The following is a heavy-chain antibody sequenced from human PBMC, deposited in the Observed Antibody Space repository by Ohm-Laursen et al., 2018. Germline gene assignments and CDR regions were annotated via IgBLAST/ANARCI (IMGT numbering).Heavy chain of an antibody. J-gene: IGHJ4*02. CDR1: GFTFDDYA. V-gene: IGHV3-23*01. D-gene: IGHD1-26*01. CDR3: APSGDSGSYFK. CDR2: ISGNGGRT. Sequence: SLRLSCSASGFTFDDYAMHWVRQAPGKGLEWVSTISGNGGRTYYADSVKGRFTISRDNSKNTLYLQMNSLRAEDTAVYYCAPSGDSGSYFKWGQGTLVTVSS.